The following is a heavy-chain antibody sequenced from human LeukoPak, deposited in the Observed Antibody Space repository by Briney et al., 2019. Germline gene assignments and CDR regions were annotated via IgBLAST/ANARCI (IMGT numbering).Heavy chain of an antibody. CDR3: ARDGLSDAFDI. J-gene: IGHJ3*02. Sequence: TLSLTCTVSGGSISSGSYYWSWIRQPAGKGLEWIGRIYTSGSTNYNPSLKSRVTISVDTSKNQFSLKLSSVTAADTAVYYCARDGLSDAFDIWGQGTMVTVSS. CDR1: GGSISSGSYY. D-gene: IGHD3-16*02. V-gene: IGHV4-61*02. CDR2: IYTSGST.